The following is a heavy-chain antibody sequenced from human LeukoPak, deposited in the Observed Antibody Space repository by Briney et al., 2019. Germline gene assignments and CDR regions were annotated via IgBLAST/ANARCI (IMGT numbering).Heavy chain of an antibody. CDR3: ARKQWLRGFSYYFDY. D-gene: IGHD6-19*01. CDR1: GGSISSYY. CDR2: IYYSGST. J-gene: IGHJ4*02. Sequence: SETLSLTCTVSGGSISSYYWSWIRQPPGKGLEWIGYIYYSGSTNYNPSLKSRVTISVDTSKNQFSLKLSSVTAADTAVYYCARKQWLRGFSYYFDYWGQGTLVTVSS. V-gene: IGHV4-59*12.